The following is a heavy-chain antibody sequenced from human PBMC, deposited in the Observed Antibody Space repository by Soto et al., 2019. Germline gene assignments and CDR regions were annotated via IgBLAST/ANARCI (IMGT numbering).Heavy chain of an antibody. CDR1: GYTVTSYS. CDR3: ARDGMATITGAFDI. D-gene: IGHD5-12*01. J-gene: IGHJ3*02. Sequence: ASVKVSCRASGYTVTSYSIRWVLQAPGQGLEWMGWISAYNGNTNYAQKLQGRVNMTTDTSTSTAYMNLRSMRSDDTSVYYCARDGMATITGAFDIWGQGTMVT. V-gene: IGHV1-18*04. CDR2: ISAYNGNT.